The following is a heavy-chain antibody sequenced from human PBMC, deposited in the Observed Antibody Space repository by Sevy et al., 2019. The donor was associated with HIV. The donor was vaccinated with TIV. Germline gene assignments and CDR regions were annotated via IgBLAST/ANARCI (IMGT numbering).Heavy chain of an antibody. CDR3: ARVVDFWSGYLDY. D-gene: IGHD3-3*01. Sequence: SETLSLTCTVSGDSISSSTYHWGWIRQSPGKGLGWIGNIYYSWNTNYNPSLTSRATISVDTSKNQFSLDLTSVTAADTAVYYCARVVDFWSGYLDYWGQGTLVTVSS. CDR1: GDSISSSTYH. V-gene: IGHV4-39*01. CDR2: IYYSWNT. J-gene: IGHJ4*01.